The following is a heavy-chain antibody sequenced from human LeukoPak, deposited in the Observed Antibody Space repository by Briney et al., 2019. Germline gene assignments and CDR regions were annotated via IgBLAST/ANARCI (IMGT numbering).Heavy chain of an antibody. D-gene: IGHD5-18*01. CDR2: ISSSGSTI. Sequence: GGSLRLSCAASGFTFSSYEMNWVRQAPGKGLECISYISSSGSTIYSADSVKGRFTISRDNAKNSLYLQMNSLRAEDTAVYYCARLYSYGCFDLWGPGTLVTVSS. J-gene: IGHJ4*02. CDR1: GFTFSSYE. CDR3: ARLYSYGCFDL. V-gene: IGHV3-48*03.